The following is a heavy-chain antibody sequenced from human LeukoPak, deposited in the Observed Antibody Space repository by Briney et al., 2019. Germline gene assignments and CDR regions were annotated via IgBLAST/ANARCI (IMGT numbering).Heavy chain of an antibody. CDR1: GYTFTGYY. CDR2: INPNSGGT. J-gene: IGHJ4*02. Sequence: GASVKVSCKASGYTFTGYYMHWVRQASGQGLEWMGWINPNSGGTNYAQKFQGRVTMTRDTSISTAYMELSRLRSDDTAVYYCARLLGKWNTFDYWGQGTLVTVSS. D-gene: IGHD1-1*01. V-gene: IGHV1-2*02. CDR3: ARLLGKWNTFDY.